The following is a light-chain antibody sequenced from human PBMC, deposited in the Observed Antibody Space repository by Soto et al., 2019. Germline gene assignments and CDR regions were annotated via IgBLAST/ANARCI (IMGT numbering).Light chain of an antibody. V-gene: IGLV1-51*01. CDR3: GTWDSSLSVV. CDR1: SSNIGAPYD. CDR2: DNN. J-gene: IGLJ2*01. Sequence: QSVLTQPPSVSGAPGQRVTISCTGSSSNIGAPYDVHWYQQVPGTAPKLLIYDNNKRPSGIPDRFSGSKSGTSATLGITGLQTGDEADYYCGTWDSSLSVVFGGGTQLTVL.